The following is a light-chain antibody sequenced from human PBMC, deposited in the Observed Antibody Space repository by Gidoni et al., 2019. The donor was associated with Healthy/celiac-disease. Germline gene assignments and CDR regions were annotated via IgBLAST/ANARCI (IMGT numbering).Light chain of an antibody. J-gene: IGKJ2*01. Sequence: EIVMTQSPATLSVSPGERATLPCRASQSVRSTLAWYQQKPGQAPRPLSYGASTRATGIPARFSGSGSGTEFTLTISSLQSEDFAVYYCQQYNNWRTFGQGTKLEIK. CDR1: QSVRST. CDR3: QQYNNWRT. CDR2: GAS. V-gene: IGKV3-15*01.